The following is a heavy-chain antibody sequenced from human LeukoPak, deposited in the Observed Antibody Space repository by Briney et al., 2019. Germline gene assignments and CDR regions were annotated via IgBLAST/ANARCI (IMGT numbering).Heavy chain of an antibody. CDR2: IAYGGSNK. V-gene: IGHV3-30*01. D-gene: IGHD4/OR15-4a*01. J-gene: IGHJ4*02. CDR3: ATGSSISSLTTFAY. Sequence: PGGSLRLSCAASGFTFSSYAMHWVRQAPGKGLEWVALIAYGGSNKYYADSVKGRFTISRDNSKNTLYLQMNSLRAEDTAVYYCATGSSISSLTTFAYGGEGPLVTVS. CDR1: GFTFSSYA.